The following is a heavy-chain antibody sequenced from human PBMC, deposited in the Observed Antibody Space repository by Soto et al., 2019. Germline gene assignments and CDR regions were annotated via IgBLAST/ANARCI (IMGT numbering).Heavy chain of an antibody. CDR2: IRTKLNRYSS. CDR3: ASSTTSCHGGVCSLDY. V-gene: IGHV3-72*01. J-gene: IGHJ4*02. D-gene: IGHD2-2*01. CDR1: GFSFSDRY. Sequence: GGSLRLSCAASGFSFSDRYMDWVRQAPGKGLEWVGRIRTKLNRYSSDYAAAVAGRFTISREDSRNSLYLQMNSLRSEDTAVYYCASSTTSCHGGVCSLDYWGQGTMVTVSS.